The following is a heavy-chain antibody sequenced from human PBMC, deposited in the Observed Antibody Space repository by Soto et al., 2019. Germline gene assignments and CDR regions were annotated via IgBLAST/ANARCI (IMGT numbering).Heavy chain of an antibody. CDR3: VKDRQLAQVGEFDY. Sequence: GGSLRLSCSASGFTFSSYAMHWVRQAPGKGLEYVSAISSNGGSTYYADSVKGRFTISRDNSKNTLYLQMSSLRAENTAVYYCVKDRQLAQVGEFDYWGQGTLVTVSS. CDR2: ISSNGGST. CDR1: GFTFSSYA. V-gene: IGHV3-64D*08. J-gene: IGHJ4*02. D-gene: IGHD6-6*01.